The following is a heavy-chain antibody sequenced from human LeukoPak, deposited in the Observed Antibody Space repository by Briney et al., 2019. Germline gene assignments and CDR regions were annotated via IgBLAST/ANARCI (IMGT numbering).Heavy chain of an antibody. Sequence: GGSLRLSCAASGITFSSYWMHWVRQAPGKGLVWVSRINSDGSSTSYADSVKGRFTISRDNAKNTLYLQMNSLRAEDTAVYYCARVRCSGYSYDYWGQGTLVTVSS. D-gene: IGHD5-18*01. CDR1: GITFSSYW. J-gene: IGHJ4*02. V-gene: IGHV3-74*01. CDR2: INSDGSST. CDR3: ARVRCSGYSYDY.